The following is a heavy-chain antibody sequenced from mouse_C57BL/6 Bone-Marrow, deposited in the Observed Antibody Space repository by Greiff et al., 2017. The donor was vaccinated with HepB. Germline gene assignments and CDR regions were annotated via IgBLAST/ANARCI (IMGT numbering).Heavy chain of an antibody. Sequence: EVKVVESGGGLVKPGGSLKLSCAASGFTFSSYTMSWVRQTPEKRLEWVATISGGGGNTYYPDSVKGRFTISRDNAKNTLYLQMSSLRSEDTALYYCARHPTSIDYWGQGTTLTVSS. CDR3: ARHPTSIDY. CDR2: ISGGGGNT. V-gene: IGHV5-9*01. CDR1: GFTFSSYT. J-gene: IGHJ2*01.